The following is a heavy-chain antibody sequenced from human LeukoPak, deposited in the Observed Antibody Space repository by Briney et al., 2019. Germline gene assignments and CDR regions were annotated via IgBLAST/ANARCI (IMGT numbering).Heavy chain of an antibody. J-gene: IGHJ3*02. CDR1: GFTLSNFA. D-gene: IGHD3-3*01. Sequence: GGSLRLSCAASGFTLSNFAMTWVRQAPGKGLEWVSSITVIGPNTYHAASVKGRFTISRDTSKNTLYLQMNSLRAEDTAVYYCTKRLSLRFDAFDIWGPGTMVTVSS. CDR3: TKRLSLRFDAFDI. V-gene: IGHV3-23*01. CDR2: ITVIGPNT.